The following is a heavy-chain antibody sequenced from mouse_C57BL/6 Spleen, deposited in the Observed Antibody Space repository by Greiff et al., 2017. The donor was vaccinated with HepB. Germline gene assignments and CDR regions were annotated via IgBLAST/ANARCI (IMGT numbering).Heavy chain of an antibody. V-gene: IGHV1-82*01. CDR1: GYAFSSSW. Sequence: QVQLQQSGPELVKPGASVKISCKASGYAFSSSWMNWVKQRPGKGLEWIGRIYPGDGDTNYNGKFKGKATLTADKSSSTAYMQLSSLTSEDSAVSFCARWGYWDFDVWGTGTTVTVSS. CDR3: ARWGYWDFDV. J-gene: IGHJ1*03. CDR2: IYPGDGDT.